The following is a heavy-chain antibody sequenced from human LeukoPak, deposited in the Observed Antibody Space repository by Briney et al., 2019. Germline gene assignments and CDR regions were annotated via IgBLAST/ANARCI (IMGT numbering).Heavy chain of an antibody. V-gene: IGHV3-53*01. CDR2: IYSGSNT. CDR1: GFTVSSNY. D-gene: IGHD2-2*01. J-gene: IGHJ3*02. CDR3: ARDGSISALDAFDI. Sequence: GGSLRLSCAASGFTVSSNYMTWVRKAAGKGLEWVSVIYSGSNTYYADSVKGRFTISRDNSKNTVYLQMNSLRAEDTAVYYCARDGSISALDAFDIWGQGTMVTVSS.